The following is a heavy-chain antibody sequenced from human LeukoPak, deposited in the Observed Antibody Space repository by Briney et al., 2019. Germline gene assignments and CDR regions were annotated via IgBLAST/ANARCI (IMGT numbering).Heavy chain of an antibody. J-gene: IGHJ5*02. CDR2: FDPEDGET. CDR1: GYTLTELS. CDR3: ATGRALGSSGHWFDP. V-gene: IGHV1-24*01. D-gene: IGHD6-6*01. Sequence: GASVKVSCKVSGYTLTELSMHWVRQAPGKGLEWMGGFDPEDGETIYAQKLQGRVTMTEDTSTDTAYMELSSLRSEDTAVYYCATGRALGSSGHWFDPWGQGALVTVSS.